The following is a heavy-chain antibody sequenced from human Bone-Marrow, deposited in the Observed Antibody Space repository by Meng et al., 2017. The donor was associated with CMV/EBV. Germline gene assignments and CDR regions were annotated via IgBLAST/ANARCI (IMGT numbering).Heavy chain of an antibody. V-gene: IGHV1-69*10. J-gene: IGHJ6*02. Sequence: SVKVSCKASAGTFSSYAISWVRQAPGQGLEWMGGIIPILGIANYAQKFQGRVTITADKSTSTAYMELSSLRSEDTAVYYCARDRLLTGTTDYYYYYGMDVWGQGTTVTVSS. D-gene: IGHD4-11*01. CDR2: IIPILGIA. CDR3: ARDRLLTGTTDYYYYYGMDV. CDR1: AGTFSSYA.